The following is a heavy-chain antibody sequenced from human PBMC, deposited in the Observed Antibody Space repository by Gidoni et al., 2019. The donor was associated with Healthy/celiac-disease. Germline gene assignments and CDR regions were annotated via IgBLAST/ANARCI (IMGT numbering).Heavy chain of an antibody. J-gene: IGHJ3*02. CDR1: GFTFDDCA. CDR2: MSWNSGSI. D-gene: IGHD1-26*01. CDR3: AKDPWELLFPTHAFDI. Sequence: DVQLVESGGGLVQPGRSLRLSCAASGFTFDDCAMHWVRAAPGQGLGWGSSMSWNSGSIGYADYVKCLFTIARDNAKNSLYLQMNSLRAEDTSLYYCAKDPWELLFPTHAFDILGQGTMVTVSS. V-gene: IGHV3-9*01.